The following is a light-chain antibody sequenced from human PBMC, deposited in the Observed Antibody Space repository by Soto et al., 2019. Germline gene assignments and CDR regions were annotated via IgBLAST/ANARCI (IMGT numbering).Light chain of an antibody. Sequence: DIQMTQSPSSLSASVGDRVTITCRASQGISNFLAWYQQKPGKVPKVLISAASTLQSGVPSRFSGSGSGTAFTLTITSLQPEVVATYYCQKYSSVITFGHGTRLEIK. CDR1: QGISNF. V-gene: IGKV1-27*01. CDR3: QKYSSVIT. J-gene: IGKJ5*01. CDR2: AAS.